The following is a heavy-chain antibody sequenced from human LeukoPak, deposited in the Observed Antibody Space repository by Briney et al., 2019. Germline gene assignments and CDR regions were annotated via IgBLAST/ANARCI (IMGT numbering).Heavy chain of an antibody. Sequence: PSETLSLTCTVSGGSISSGGYSWSWIRQPPGKGLEWIGYIYHSGSTYYNPSLKSRVTISVDRSKNQFSLKLSSVTAADTAVYYCARGPRSPQIQYGLMREYYFDYWGQGTLVTVSS. V-gene: IGHV4-30-2*01. CDR3: ARGPRSPQIQYGLMREYYFDY. CDR1: GGSISSGGYS. D-gene: IGHD3-10*01. J-gene: IGHJ4*02. CDR2: IYHSGST.